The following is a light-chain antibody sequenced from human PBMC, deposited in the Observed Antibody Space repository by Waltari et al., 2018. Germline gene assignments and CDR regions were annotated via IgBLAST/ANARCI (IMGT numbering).Light chain of an antibody. CDR2: EDT. J-gene: IGLJ1*01. CDR1: ELPRKY. CDR3: YSSDSTGLRV. V-gene: IGLV3-10*01. Sequence: SYELTQTPSVSVSPGQTARITCSGHELPRKYAYWFQQKSGQAPRLVIYEDTKRPSGIPVRFSGSSSGTVATLTITGAQVDDEAYYYCYSSDSTGLRVFGGGTTVVVL.